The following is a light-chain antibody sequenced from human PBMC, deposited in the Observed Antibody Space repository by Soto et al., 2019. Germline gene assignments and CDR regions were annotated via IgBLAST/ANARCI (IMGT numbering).Light chain of an antibody. CDR3: QTWGTGIHVV. J-gene: IGLJ2*01. CDR1: SGHSSYA. Sequence: QPVLTQSPSASASLGASVKLTCTLSSGHSSYAIAWHQQQPEKGPRYLMKLDSDGSHTKGDAIPDRFSGSSSGAERYLTISSLQSEDEVDYYCQTWGTGIHVVFGGGTQLTVL. V-gene: IGLV4-69*01. CDR2: LDSDGSH.